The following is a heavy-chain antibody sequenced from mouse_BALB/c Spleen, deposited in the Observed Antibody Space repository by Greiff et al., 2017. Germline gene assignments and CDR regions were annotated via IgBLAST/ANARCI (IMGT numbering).Heavy chain of an antibody. CDR1: GFTFSSYT. CDR2: ISNGGGST. CDR3: ARPPYYYGSSYWYFDV. J-gene: IGHJ1*01. V-gene: IGHV5-12-2*01. Sequence: EVQGVESGGGLVQPGGSLKLSCAASGFTFSSYTMSWVRQTPEKRLEWVAYISNGGGSTYYPDTVKGRFTISRDNAKNTLYLQMSSLKSEDTAMYYCARPPYYYGSSYWYFDVWGAGTTVTVSS. D-gene: IGHD1-1*01.